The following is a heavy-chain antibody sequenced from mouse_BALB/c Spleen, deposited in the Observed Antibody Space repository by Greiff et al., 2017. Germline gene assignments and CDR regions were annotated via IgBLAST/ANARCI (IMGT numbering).Heavy chain of an antibody. D-gene: IGHD3-3*01. J-gene: IGHJ1*01. CDR1: GYTFSSYW. V-gene: IGHV1-9*01. Sequence: VQLQQSGAELMKPGASVKISCKATGYTFSSYWIEWVKQRPGHGLEWIGEILPGSGSTNYNEKFKGKATFTADTSSNTAYMQLSSLTSEDSAVYYCARGLRDWYFDVWGAGTTVTVSS. CDR2: ILPGSGST. CDR3: ARGLRDWYFDV.